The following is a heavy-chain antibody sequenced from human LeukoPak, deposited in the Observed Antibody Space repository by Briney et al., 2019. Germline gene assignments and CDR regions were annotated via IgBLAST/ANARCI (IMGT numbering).Heavy chain of an antibody. D-gene: IGHD3-9*01. V-gene: IGHV3-23*01. CDR1: GFTFSSYA. Sequence: PGGSLRLSCAASGFTFSSYAMSWVRQAPGKGLEWVSTISGSGDSTYYADSVKGRFTISRDNSKNTLYLQMNSLRAEDTAVYYCAREWTGYYDILTGRHDAFDIWGQGTMVTVSS. J-gene: IGHJ3*02. CDR3: AREWTGYYDILTGRHDAFDI. CDR2: ISGSGDST.